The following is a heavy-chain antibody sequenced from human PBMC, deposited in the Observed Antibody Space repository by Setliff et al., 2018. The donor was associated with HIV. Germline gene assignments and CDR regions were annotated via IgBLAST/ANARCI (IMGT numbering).Heavy chain of an antibody. CDR3: AREHGEYCSGGTCYHHYYFDY. V-gene: IGHV1-69*06. D-gene: IGHD2-15*01. CDR1: GDTFNFYG. J-gene: IGHJ4*02. Sequence: ASVKVSCKASGDTFNFYGLNWVRQAPGQGLEWMGKIIPKSDTRDYAQKLRGRVTITADKPSNTVYMELTSLISEDTAVYYCAREHGEYCSGGTCYHHYYFDYWGPGTLVTVSS. CDR2: IIPKSDTR.